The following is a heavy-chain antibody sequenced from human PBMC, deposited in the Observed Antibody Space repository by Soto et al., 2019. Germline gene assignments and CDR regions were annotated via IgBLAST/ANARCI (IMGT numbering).Heavy chain of an antibody. J-gene: IGHJ5*02. CDR2: IYYSGST. CDR1: GGSISSSSYY. V-gene: IGHV4-39*01. D-gene: IGHD3-22*01. Sequence: SETLSLTCTVSGGSISSSSYYWGWIRQPPGKGLEWIGSIYYSGSTYYNPSLKSRVTISVDTSKNQFSLKLSSVTAADTAVYYCARRGTYYYDSNWFDPWGQGTLVTVSS. CDR3: ARRGTYYYDSNWFDP.